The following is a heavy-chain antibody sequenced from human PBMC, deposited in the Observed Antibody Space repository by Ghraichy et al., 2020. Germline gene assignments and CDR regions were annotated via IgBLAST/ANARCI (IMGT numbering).Heavy chain of an antibody. D-gene: IGHD1-26*01. V-gene: IGHV3-74*01. CDR1: GFTFSSYW. Sequence: SCAASGFTFSSYWMHWVRQAPGKGLVWVSRINEDGGNSITYADSVKGRFTVSRDNGKNTLYLQMNSLRAEDTAVYYCARGGITSFDFWGQGTVVTVSS. J-gene: IGHJ3*01. CDR2: INEDGGNSI. CDR3: ARGGITSFDF.